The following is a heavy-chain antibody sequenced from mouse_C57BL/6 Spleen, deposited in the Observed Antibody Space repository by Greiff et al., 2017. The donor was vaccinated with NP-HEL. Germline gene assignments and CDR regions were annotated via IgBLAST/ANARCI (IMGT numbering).Heavy chain of an antibody. J-gene: IGHJ3*01. V-gene: IGHV1-82*01. D-gene: IGHD1-1*01. CDR3: ARSDYGSSYGFAY. Sequence: VQLKESGPELVKPGASVKISCKASGYAFSSSWMNWVKQRPGKGLEWIGRIYPGDGDTNYNGKFKGKATLTADKSSSTAYMQLSSLTSEDSAVYFCARSDYGSSYGFAYWGQGTLVTVSA. CDR2: IYPGDGDT. CDR1: GYAFSSSW.